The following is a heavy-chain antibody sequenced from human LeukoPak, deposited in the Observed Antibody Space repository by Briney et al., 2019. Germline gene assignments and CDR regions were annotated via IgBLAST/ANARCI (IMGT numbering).Heavy chain of an antibody. CDR1: GGSISSSSYY. CDR2: MYHSGST. CDR3: ARTWKYYFDS. J-gene: IGHJ4*02. Sequence: SETLSLTCSVSGGSISSSSYYWGWIRKPPGKGLEWIGSMYHSGSTYYNPSLKSRVTISVDTSKNQFSLKLSSVTAADTAVYYCARTWKYYFDSWGQGTLVTVSS. D-gene: IGHD1-1*01. V-gene: IGHV4-39*01.